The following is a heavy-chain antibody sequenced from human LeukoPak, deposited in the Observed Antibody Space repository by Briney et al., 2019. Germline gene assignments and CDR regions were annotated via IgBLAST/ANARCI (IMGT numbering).Heavy chain of an antibody. Sequence: SETLSLTCAVYGGSFSGYYWSWIRQPPGKGLEWIGEINHSGSTNYNPSLKSRVTISVDTSKNQFSLKLSSVTAADTAVYYCASPYSSGWYGYYYYGMDVWGQGTTVTVSS. CDR2: INHSGST. J-gene: IGHJ6*02. D-gene: IGHD6-19*01. CDR1: GGSFSGYY. CDR3: ASPYSSGWYGYYYYGMDV. V-gene: IGHV4-34*01.